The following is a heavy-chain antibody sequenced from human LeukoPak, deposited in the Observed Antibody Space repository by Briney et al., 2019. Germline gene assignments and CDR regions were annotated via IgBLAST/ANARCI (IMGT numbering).Heavy chain of an antibody. CDR3: ANYCISTSWNFTIKYGMDV. Sequence: PGGSLRLSCAASGVTFRSYCMHWVRQAPGKGLVWVSRVNTDGSSTSYADSVKGRFTISRDNAKNTLYLQMNSLRAEDTAVYYCANYCISTSWNFTIKYGMDVWGQGTTVTVSS. CDR1: GVTFRSYC. CDR2: VNTDGSST. J-gene: IGHJ6*02. D-gene: IGHD2-2*01. V-gene: IGHV3-74*01.